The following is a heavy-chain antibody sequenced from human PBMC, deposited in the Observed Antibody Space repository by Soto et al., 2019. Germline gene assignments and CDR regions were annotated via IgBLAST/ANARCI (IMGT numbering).Heavy chain of an antibody. Sequence: ASVKVSCKASGYTFIGYYIHWVRQAPGQGLEWKGWINHNSGGTNYAQRFQGWVTMTRDSSISTAYMELSRLKSDDTAVYYCARVGAGLASLGYYVMYVWGQGTTVTVSS. CDR2: INHNSGGT. D-gene: IGHD3-10*01. V-gene: IGHV1-2*04. J-gene: IGHJ6*02. CDR1: GYTFIGYY. CDR3: ARVGAGLASLGYYVMYV.